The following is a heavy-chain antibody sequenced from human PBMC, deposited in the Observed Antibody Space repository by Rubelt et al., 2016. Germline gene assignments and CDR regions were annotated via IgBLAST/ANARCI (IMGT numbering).Heavy chain of an antibody. D-gene: IGHD4-23*01. V-gene: IGHV3-23*01. CDR3: ARALRKLNVFGY. Sequence: EVQLLESGGTLVQPGGSLRLSCAASGFTFSSYAMSWVRQAPGKGLEWVSAITGDATGTSYTNSAKGRFTISRDNSKNTLYLQMDSPRAEETALYFCARALRKLNVFGYWGLGTLVTVSS. CDR1: GFTFSSYA. CDR2: ITGDATGT. J-gene: IGHJ4*02.